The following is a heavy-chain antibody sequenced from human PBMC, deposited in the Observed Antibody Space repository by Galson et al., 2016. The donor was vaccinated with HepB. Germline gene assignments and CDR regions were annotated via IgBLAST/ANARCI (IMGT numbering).Heavy chain of an antibody. D-gene: IGHD1-26*01. Sequence: SETLSLTCSVSGGSISGYYWSWIRQPPGKGLEWIGYVYSSGGAKYNPSLKSRVTISVDTSKNQFSLRLTSVTAADTAVYYCARAGGGSGHDIWGQGTMVTISS. CDR1: GGSISGYY. CDR3: ARAGGGSGHDI. CDR2: VYSSGGA. V-gene: IGHV4-59*12. J-gene: IGHJ3*02.